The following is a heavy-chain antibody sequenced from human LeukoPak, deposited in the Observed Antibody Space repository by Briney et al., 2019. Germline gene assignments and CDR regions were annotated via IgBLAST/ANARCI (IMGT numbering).Heavy chain of an antibody. CDR2: ISSSGSTI. D-gene: IGHD4-23*01. CDR3: ARDKDHGGSLDYYYMDV. CDR1: GFTFSDYY. V-gene: IGHV3-11*04. Sequence: GGSLRLSCAASGFTFSDYYMSWIRQAPGKGLEWVSYISSSGSTIYYADSVKGRFTISRDNAKNSLYLQMNSLRTEDTAVYYCARDKDHGGSLDYYYMDVWGKGTTVTVSS. J-gene: IGHJ6*03.